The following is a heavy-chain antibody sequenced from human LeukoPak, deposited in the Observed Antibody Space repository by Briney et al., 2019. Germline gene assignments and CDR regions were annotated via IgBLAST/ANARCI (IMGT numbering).Heavy chain of an antibody. CDR3: ARDYWSYYYDSSGYYNY. CDR1: GFTFSSYG. J-gene: IGHJ4*02. D-gene: IGHD3-22*01. V-gene: IGHV3-33*01. CDR2: IWYDGSNK. Sequence: GGSLRLSCAASGFTFSSYGMHWVRQAPGKGLEWVAVIWYDGSNKYYADSVKGRFTISRDNSKNTLYLQMNSLRAEDTAVYYCARDYWSYYYDSSGYYNYWGQGILVTVSS.